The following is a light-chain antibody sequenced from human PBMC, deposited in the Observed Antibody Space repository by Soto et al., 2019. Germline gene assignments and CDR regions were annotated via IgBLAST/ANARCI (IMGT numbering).Light chain of an antibody. V-gene: IGLV2-14*03. CDR2: DVS. Sequence: ALTQPASVSGSPGQSITISCTGTSSDVGGYNYVSWYQHHPGKAPKLMIYDVSNRPSGVSNRFSGSKSGNTASLTISGLQPEDEADYYCCSYTTSNTRQIVFGTGTKATVL. J-gene: IGLJ1*01. CDR3: CSYTTSNTRQIV. CDR1: SSDVGGYNY.